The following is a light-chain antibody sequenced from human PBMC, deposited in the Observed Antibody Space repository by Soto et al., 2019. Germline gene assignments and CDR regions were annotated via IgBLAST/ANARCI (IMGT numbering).Light chain of an antibody. Sequence: EMVMTQSPATLSVSPGERATLSCRASQNLSRNLAWYQQQPGQAPRLLIFYASTRATGIPARFSGSGSGTDFTLTISSRQSEDFAVYYCQQYDKWPQTFGQGTKLEIK. CDR2: YAS. V-gene: IGKV3-15*01. CDR3: QQYDKWPQT. J-gene: IGKJ2*01. CDR1: QNLSRN.